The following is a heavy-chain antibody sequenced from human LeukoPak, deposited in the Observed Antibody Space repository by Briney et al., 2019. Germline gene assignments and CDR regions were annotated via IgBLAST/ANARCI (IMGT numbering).Heavy chain of an antibody. V-gene: IGHV4-34*01. D-gene: IGHD7-27*01. CDR3: AREHLGQTGDYYYGMDA. Sequence: SETLSLTCAVYGGSFSGYYWSWIRQPPGKGLEWIGEINHSGSTNYNPSLKSRVTISVDTSKNQFSLKLSSVTAADTAVYYCAREHLGQTGDYYYGMDAWGQGTTVTVSS. J-gene: IGHJ6*02. CDR1: GGSFSGYY. CDR2: INHSGST.